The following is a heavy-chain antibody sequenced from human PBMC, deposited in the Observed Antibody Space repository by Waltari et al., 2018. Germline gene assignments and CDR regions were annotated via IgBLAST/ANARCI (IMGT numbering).Heavy chain of an antibody. Sequence: QVQLPQWGAGLLKPSETLSPTCAVYGGSFSGYYWSWIRQPPGKGLEGIGEINHSGSTNDNPPLKSRVTISVDTSRNQFSLKLSSVTAAGTAVYYCAKGKGEYQLWDYYYYMDGWGKGTTVTISS. CDR2: INHSGST. J-gene: IGHJ6*03. CDR1: GGSFSGYY. CDR3: AKGKGEYQLWDYYYYMDG. V-gene: IGHV4-34*01. D-gene: IGHD2-2*01.